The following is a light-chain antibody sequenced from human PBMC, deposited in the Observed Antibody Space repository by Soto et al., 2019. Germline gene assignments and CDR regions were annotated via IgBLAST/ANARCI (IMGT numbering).Light chain of an antibody. CDR3: QKYGTSQT. CDR1: QSVSSSY. J-gene: IGKJ1*01. V-gene: IGKV3-20*01. CDR2: GAS. Sequence: EIVLTQSPVTLSLSPGERATLSCRASQSVSSSYLAWYQHDPGQGPRLLISGASTSATGVPYSCSGCGSGTDFTLTISRLEPEDFAVYYCQKYGTSQTFGQGTKVDIK.